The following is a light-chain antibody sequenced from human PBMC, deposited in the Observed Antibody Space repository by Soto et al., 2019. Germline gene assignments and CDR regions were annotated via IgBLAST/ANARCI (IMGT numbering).Light chain of an antibody. Sequence: DVVMTQSPLSLPVTLGQPASLSCRSNQSLVNSDGIAYFSWFQQRPGRTPRRLIYEASNRASGIPARFSGSGSGTEFALKISRVEAEDVGVYYCMQGTHWPITFGVGTRLEIK. J-gene: IGKJ5*01. CDR3: MQGTHWPIT. V-gene: IGKV2-30*01. CDR2: EAS. CDR1: QSLVNSDGIAY.